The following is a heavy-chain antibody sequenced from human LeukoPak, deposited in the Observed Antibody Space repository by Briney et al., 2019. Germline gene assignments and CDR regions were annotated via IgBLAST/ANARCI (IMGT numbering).Heavy chain of an antibody. V-gene: IGHV1-8*01. D-gene: IGHD2-2*01. CDR2: MNPNSGHT. CDR3: AREHGRYCSSTSCTAHDAFDI. J-gene: IGHJ3*02. CDR1: GYTFTSHD. Sequence: GASVKVPCKASGYTFTSHDVNWLRQATGQGLEWLGWMNPNSGHTGFAQKFQGRVTMTRDTSTSTVYMELSSLRSEDTAVYYCAREHGRYCSSTSCTAHDAFDIWGQGTMVTVSS.